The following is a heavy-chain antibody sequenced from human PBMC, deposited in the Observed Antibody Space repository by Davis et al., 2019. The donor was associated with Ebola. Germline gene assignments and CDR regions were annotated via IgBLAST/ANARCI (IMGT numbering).Heavy chain of an antibody. J-gene: IGHJ6*03. CDR1: GFTFSSYA. CDR3: AREITIFGVVIMLGAPMDV. V-gene: IGHV3-23*01. Sequence: GESLKISCAASGFTFSSYAMSWVRQAPGKGLEWVSAISGSGGSTYYADSVKGRFTISRDNSKNTLYLQMNSLRAEDTAVYYCAREITIFGVVIMLGAPMDVWGKGTTVTVSS. CDR2: ISGSGGST. D-gene: IGHD3-3*01.